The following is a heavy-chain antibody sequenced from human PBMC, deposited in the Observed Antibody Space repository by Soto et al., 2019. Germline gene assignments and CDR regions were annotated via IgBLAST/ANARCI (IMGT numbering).Heavy chain of an antibody. CDR1: GGTFSSYA. D-gene: IGHD6-19*01. CDR3: ARAQYSSGWYGYYYYGMDV. CDR2: IIPIFGTA. J-gene: IGHJ6*02. V-gene: IGHV1-69*06. Sequence: QVQLVQSGAEVKKPGSSVKVSCKASGGTFSSYAISWVRQAPGQGLEWMGGIIPIFGTANYAQKFQGRVTITADKSTSKAYMEMSSLRSEDTAVYYCARAQYSSGWYGYYYYGMDVWGQGTTVTVSS.